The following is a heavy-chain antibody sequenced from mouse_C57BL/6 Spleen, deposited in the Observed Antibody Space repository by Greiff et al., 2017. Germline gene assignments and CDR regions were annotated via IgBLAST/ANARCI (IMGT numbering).Heavy chain of an antibody. D-gene: IGHD3-2*02. CDR2: ISDGGSYT. CDR3: AREGGVSSGLFAY. CDR1: GFTFSSYA. J-gene: IGHJ3*01. V-gene: IGHV5-4*01. Sequence: EVQRVESGGGLVKPGGSLKLSCAASGFTFSSYAMSWVRQTPEKRLEWVATISDGGSYTYYPDNVKGRFTISRDNAKNNLYLQMSHLKSEDTAMYYCAREGGVSSGLFAYWGQGTLVTVSA.